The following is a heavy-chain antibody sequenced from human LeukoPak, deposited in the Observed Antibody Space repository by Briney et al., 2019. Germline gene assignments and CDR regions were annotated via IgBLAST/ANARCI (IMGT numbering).Heavy chain of an antibody. CDR1: GYTFTRYY. V-gene: IGHV1-46*01. CDR2: INPSGGST. J-gene: IGHJ5*02. Sequence: ASVKVSCKASGYTFTRYYMHWVRQAPGQGLEWMGIINPSGGSTSYAQKFQGRVTMTRDTSTSTVYMEPSSLRSEDTAVYYCARRDYDILTGYGNWFDPWGQGTLVTVSS. D-gene: IGHD3-9*01. CDR3: ARRDYDILTGYGNWFDP.